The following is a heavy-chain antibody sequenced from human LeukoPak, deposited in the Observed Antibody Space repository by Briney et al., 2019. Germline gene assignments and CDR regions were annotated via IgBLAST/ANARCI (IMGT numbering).Heavy chain of an antibody. V-gene: IGHV4-39*07. CDR3: ARDHDSSGYYSGAFDI. D-gene: IGHD3-22*01. J-gene: IGHJ3*02. Sequence: KTSETLSLTCTVSGGSISSSSYYWGWIRQPPGKGLEWIGSIYYSGSTYYNPSLKSRVTISVDTSKNQFSLKLSSVTAADTAVYYCARDHDSSGYYSGAFDIWGQGTMVTVSS. CDR2: IYYSGST. CDR1: GGSISSSSYY.